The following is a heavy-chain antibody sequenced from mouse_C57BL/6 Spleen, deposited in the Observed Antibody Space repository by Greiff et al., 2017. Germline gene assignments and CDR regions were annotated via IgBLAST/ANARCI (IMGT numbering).Heavy chain of an antibody. CDR3: ARGGVRQEIYGYFDV. J-gene: IGHJ1*03. D-gene: IGHD2-14*01. Sequence: QVQLQQPGTELVKPGASVKLSCKASGYTFTSYWMHWVKQRPGQGLGWIGNINPRNGGTNYNEKFKSKATLTVDKSSSTAYMQLSSLTSEDSAAYYCARGGVRQEIYGYFDVWGTGTTVTGSS. CDR2: INPRNGGT. V-gene: IGHV1-53*01. CDR1: GYTFTSYW.